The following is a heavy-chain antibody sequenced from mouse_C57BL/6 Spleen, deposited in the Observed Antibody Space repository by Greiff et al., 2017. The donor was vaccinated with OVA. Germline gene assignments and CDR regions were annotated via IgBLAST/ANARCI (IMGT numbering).Heavy chain of an antibody. D-gene: IGHD2-4*01. CDR1: GFTFSSYT. Sequence: EVKLMESGGGLVKPGGSLKLSCAASGFTFSSYTMSWVRQTPEKRLEWVATISGGGGNTYYPDSVKGRFTISRDNAKNTLYLQLSSLRSEDTALYYSARGNYDYDYFDYWGQGTTLTVSS. J-gene: IGHJ2*01. V-gene: IGHV5-9*01. CDR2: ISGGGGNT. CDR3: ARGNYDYDYFDY.